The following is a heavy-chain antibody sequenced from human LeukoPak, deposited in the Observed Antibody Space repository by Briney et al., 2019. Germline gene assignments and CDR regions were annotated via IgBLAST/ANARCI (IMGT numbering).Heavy chain of an antibody. V-gene: IGHV3-30*04. D-gene: IGHD3-10*01. CDR1: GFTFSSYA. Sequence: GRCLRLSCAASGFTFSSYAMHWVRQAPGKGLEWVAVISYDGSNKYYADSVKGRFTISRDNSKNTLYLQMNSLRAEDTAVYYCASARERITMVRGTTGAFDIWGQGTMVTVSS. CDR2: ISYDGSNK. J-gene: IGHJ3*02. CDR3: ASARERITMVRGTTGAFDI.